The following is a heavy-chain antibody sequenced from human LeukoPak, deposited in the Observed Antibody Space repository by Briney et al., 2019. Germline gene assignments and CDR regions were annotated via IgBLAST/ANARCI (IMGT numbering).Heavy chain of an antibody. J-gene: IGHJ4*02. CDR2: IYYSGSA. CDR3: ARGRDGYNRY. D-gene: IGHD5-24*01. V-gene: IGHV4-39*07. CDR1: GGSISSSSYY. Sequence: SETLSLTCTVSGGSISSSSYYWGWIRQPPGKGLEWIGTIYYSGSAYYNPSLKSRVTISVDTSKNQFSLKLSSVTAADTAVYYCARGRDGYNRYWGQGTLVTVSS.